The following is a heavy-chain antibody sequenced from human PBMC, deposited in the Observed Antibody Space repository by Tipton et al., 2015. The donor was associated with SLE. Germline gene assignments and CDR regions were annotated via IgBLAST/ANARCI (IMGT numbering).Heavy chain of an antibody. V-gene: IGHV3-23*01. CDR2: ISGSGGST. CDR1: GFPFSSYA. Sequence: SLRLSCAASGFPFSSYAMTWVRQAPGKGLEWVSAISGSGGSTYYADSVKGRFTISRDNSKNTLYLQMNSLRAEDTAVYYCARGISSSWYGDYYYYMDVWGKGTTVTVSS. J-gene: IGHJ6*03. D-gene: IGHD6-13*01. CDR3: ARGISSSWYGDYYYYMDV.